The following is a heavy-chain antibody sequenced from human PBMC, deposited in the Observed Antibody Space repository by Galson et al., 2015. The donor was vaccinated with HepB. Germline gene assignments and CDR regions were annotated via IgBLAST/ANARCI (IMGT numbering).Heavy chain of an antibody. D-gene: IGHD3-22*01. CDR2: INPNSGGT. CDR3: AREMYYYDSSGYYDDAFDI. CDR1: GYTFTGYY. V-gene: IGHV1-2*02. J-gene: IGHJ3*02. Sequence: SVKVSCKASGYTFTGYYMHWVRQAPGQGLEWMGWINPNSGGTNYAQKFQGRVTMTRDTSISTAYMELSRLRSDDTTVYYCAREMYYYDSSGYYDDAFDIWGQGTMVTVSS.